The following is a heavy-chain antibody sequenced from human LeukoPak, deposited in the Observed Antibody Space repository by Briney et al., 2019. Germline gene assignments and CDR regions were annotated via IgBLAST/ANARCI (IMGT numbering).Heavy chain of an antibody. CDR2: INHSGST. CDR3: ARLESLGHIVGATKADY. Sequence: SETLSLTCAVYGGSFSGYYWSWIRQPPGKGLEWIGEINHSGSTNYNPSLKSRVTISIDTSKNQFPLKLSSVTAADTAVYYCARLESLGHIVGATKADYWGQGTLVTVSS. V-gene: IGHV4-34*01. D-gene: IGHD1-26*01. J-gene: IGHJ4*02. CDR1: GGSFSGYY.